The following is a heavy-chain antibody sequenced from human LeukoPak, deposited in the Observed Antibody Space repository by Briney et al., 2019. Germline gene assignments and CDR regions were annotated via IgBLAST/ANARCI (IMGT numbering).Heavy chain of an antibody. CDR3: ARINCGGDCYSDRGASDI. CDR1: GYTFTSYD. CDR2: MNPNSGNT. Sequence: HWASVKVSCKASGYTFTSYDINWVRQATGQGLEWMGWMNPNSGNTGYAQKFQGRVTMTRNTSISTAYMELSSLRSEDTAVYYCARINCGGDCYSDRGASDIWGQGTMVTVSS. V-gene: IGHV1-8*01. D-gene: IGHD2-21*02. J-gene: IGHJ3*02.